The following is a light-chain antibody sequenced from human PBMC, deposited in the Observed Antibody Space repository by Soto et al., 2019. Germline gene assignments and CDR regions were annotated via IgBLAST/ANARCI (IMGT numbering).Light chain of an antibody. J-gene: IGKJ2*03. CDR3: QQYHNSSFS. CDR2: GTS. V-gene: IGKV3-20*01. CDR1: QSVVSNF. Sequence: EIVLTQSPGTLSLSPGESATLSCRASQSVVSNFLAWYQQRPGQVPRLLIYGTSSRATGIPDRFSGSGSGKDFTLTISRLEPEDCAVYYCQQYHNSSFSFGQGTKLEIK.